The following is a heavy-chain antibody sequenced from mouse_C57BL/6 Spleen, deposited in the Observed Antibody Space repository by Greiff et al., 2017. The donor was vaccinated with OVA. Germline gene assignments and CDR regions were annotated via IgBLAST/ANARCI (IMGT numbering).Heavy chain of an antibody. J-gene: IGHJ2*01. V-gene: IGHV1-82*01. D-gene: IGHD1-1*01. CDR2: IYPGDGDT. CDR3: ARGVITWYYFDY. Sequence: VQLQQSGPELVKPGASVKISCKASGYAFSSSWMNWVKQRPGKGLEWIGRIYPGDGDTNYNGKFKGKATLTADKSSSTAYMQLSSLTSEDSAVYFCARGVITWYYFDYWGQGTTLTVSS. CDR1: GYAFSSSW.